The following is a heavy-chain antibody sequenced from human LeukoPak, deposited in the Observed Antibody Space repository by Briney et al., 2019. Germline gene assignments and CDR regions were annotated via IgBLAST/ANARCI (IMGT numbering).Heavy chain of an antibody. CDR3: AKDRYSSSWYYFDY. J-gene: IGHJ4*02. D-gene: IGHD6-13*01. V-gene: IGHV3-30*02. Sequence: GGPLRLSCAASGFTFSSYGMHWVRQAPGKGLEWVAFIRYDGSNKYYADSVKGRFTISRDNSKNTLYLQMNSLRAEDTAVYYCAKDRYSSSWYYFDYWGQGTLVTVSS. CDR2: IRYDGSNK. CDR1: GFTFSSYG.